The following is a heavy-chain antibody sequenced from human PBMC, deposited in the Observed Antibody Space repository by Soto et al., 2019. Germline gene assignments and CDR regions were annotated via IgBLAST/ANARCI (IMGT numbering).Heavy chain of an antibody. J-gene: IGHJ4*02. CDR2: ISYDGSDQ. Sequence: QVQVEEFGGGVVQPGRSLRLSCAGPTFTFSDFGFHWVRQAPGKGLEWVAMISYDGSDQYYGDSVQGRFTIYRDDSKNTVYLQMNSLRAEDTAMYYCAKSTYCNGGSGFPQDGGPGTLVTVSS. V-gene: IGHV3-30*18. D-gene: IGHD2-15*01. CDR3: AKSTYCNGGSGFPQD. CDR1: TFTFSDFG.